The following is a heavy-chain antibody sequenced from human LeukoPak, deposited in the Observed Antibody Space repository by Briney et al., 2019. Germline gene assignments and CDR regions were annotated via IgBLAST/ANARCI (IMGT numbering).Heavy chain of an antibody. J-gene: IGHJ4*02. CDR2: ISYDGSNK. CDR1: GFTFSSYA. V-gene: IGHV3-30-3*01. D-gene: IGHD1-26*01. CDR3: AKEGVYSGNSLYSLYYFDF. Sequence: GGSLRLSCAASGFTFSSYAMHWVRQAPGKGLEWVAVISYDGSNKYYADSVKGRFTISRDNSKNTMYLQMNSLRAEDTAVYYCAKEGVYSGNSLYSLYYFDFWGQGTLVTVSS.